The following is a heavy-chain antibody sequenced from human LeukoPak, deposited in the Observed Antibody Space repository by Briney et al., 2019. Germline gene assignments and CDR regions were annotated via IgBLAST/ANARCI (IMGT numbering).Heavy chain of an antibody. CDR3: ARGGHSSGWYEDY. Sequence: GRSLRLSCAASGFIFNDYAIHWVRQAPGKGLEWVAAISYDGSDKYYSKALRGRFTISRDDSKNTVYLQMNSLRPEDTAIYYCARGGHSSGWYEDYWGQGTLVIVSS. V-gene: IGHV3-30*04. D-gene: IGHD6-19*01. J-gene: IGHJ4*02. CDR2: ISYDGSDK. CDR1: GFIFNDYA.